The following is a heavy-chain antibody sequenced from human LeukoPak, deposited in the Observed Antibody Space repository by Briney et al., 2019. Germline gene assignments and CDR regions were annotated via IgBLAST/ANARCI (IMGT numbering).Heavy chain of an antibody. V-gene: IGHV1-18*01. J-gene: IGHJ5*02. CDR1: GYTFANYG. CDR3: ARGRGPFDP. Sequence: GASVKVSCKASGYTFANYGISWVRQAPGQGLEWMGWISLYNGNTNYAKKIQGRATMTSDTSTSTAYLELRSLSSDDTAVYYCARGRGPFDPWGQGTLVTVSS. CDR2: ISLYNGNT.